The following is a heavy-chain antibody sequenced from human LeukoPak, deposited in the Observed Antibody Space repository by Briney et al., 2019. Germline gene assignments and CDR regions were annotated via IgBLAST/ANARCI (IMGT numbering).Heavy chain of an antibody. Sequence: GGSQRLSCAASGFTFSSYEMNWVRQAPGKGLEWVSYISSSGSTIYYADSVKGRFTISRDNAKNSLYLQMNSLRAEDTAVYYCASRGDPYYYDSSVTRHYAWGQGTLVTVSS. CDR3: ASRGDPYYYDSSVTRHYA. D-gene: IGHD3-22*01. V-gene: IGHV3-48*03. J-gene: IGHJ5*02. CDR1: GFTFSSYE. CDR2: ISSSGSTI.